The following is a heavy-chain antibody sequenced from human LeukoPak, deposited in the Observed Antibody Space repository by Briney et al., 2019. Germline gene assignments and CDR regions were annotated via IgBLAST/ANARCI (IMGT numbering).Heavy chain of an antibody. CDR1: GFTFTSYS. V-gene: IGHV3-23*01. Sequence: GGSLRLSRAASGFTFTSYSMNWVRQAPGKGLEWVSTISGGGGSTYYADSVKGRFTISRDNSKNTLYLQVNSLRAEDTAVYYCAKGGKWDVTPFDYWGQGTLVTISS. CDR3: AKGGKWDVTPFDY. J-gene: IGHJ4*02. D-gene: IGHD1-26*01. CDR2: ISGGGGST.